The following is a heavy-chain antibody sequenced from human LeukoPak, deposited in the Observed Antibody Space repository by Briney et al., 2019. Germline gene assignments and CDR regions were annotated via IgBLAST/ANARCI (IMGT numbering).Heavy chain of an antibody. CDR3: ARGSRRLLRFLGQSKWFDP. V-gene: IGHV3-7*01. CDR1: GFTFSSYW. D-gene: IGHD3-3*01. Sequence: PGGSLRLSCAASGFTFSSYWMSWVRQAPGKGLEWVANIKQDGSEKYYVDSVKGRFTISRDNAKNSLYLQMNSLRAEDTAVYYCARGSRRLLRFLGQSKWFDPWGQGTLVTVSS. CDR2: IKQDGSEK. J-gene: IGHJ5*02.